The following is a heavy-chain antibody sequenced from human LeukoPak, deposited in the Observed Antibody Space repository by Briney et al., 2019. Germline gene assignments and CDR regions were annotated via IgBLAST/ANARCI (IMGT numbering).Heavy chain of an antibody. J-gene: IGHJ6*02. CDR1: GDSISDYY. D-gene: IGHD2-15*01. CDR2: MYHSGST. V-gene: IGHV4-59*08. CDR3: ARFRPGYPYGMDV. Sequence: SETLSLTCIVSGDSISDYYWSWIRQPPGKGLEWIGYMYHSGSTTYNPSLESRVTILIDTSKNQFSLKLSSVTAADTAVYYCARFRPGYPYGMDVWGQGTTVTVSS.